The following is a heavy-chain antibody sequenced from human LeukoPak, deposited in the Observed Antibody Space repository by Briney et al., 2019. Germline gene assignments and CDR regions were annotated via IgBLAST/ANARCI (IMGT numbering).Heavy chain of an antibody. D-gene: IGHD3-22*01. CDR2: ITYNGRT. V-gene: IGHV4-59*01. J-gene: IGHJ4*02. Sequence: SETLSLTCTVSGVSIGTYYWNWVRQPPGKGLEWIAYITYNGRTDYKPSLKSRVTISLDTSRNQFSLKLSSVTAADTAVYYCAKWGYYFDSSAYVAPTDDSWGQGTLVTVSS. CDR3: AKWGYYFDSSAYVAPTDDS. CDR1: GVSIGTYY.